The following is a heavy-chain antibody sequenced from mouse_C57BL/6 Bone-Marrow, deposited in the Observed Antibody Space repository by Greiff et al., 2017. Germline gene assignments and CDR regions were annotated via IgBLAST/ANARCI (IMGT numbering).Heavy chain of an antibody. CDR1: GYAFSSYW. V-gene: IGHV1-80*01. CDR3: ARIPDYYYGSSYAYFDV. J-gene: IGHJ1*03. D-gene: IGHD1-1*01. Sequence: VQLQQSGAELVKPGASVKISCKASGYAFSSYWMNWLKQRPGKGLEWIGQIYPGDGDTNYNGKFKGKATLTADKSTSTAYMQLSSLTSENSAVYFCARIPDYYYGSSYAYFDVWGTGTTVTVSS. CDR2: IYPGDGDT.